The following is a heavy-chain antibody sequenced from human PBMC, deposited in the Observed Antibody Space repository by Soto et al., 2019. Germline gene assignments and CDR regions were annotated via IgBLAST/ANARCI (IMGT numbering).Heavy chain of an antibody. Sequence: KPSETLSLTCTVSGGSISSGTYYWSWIRQHPGKGLEWIGYIYYSGSTNYNPSLKSRVTMSVDTSKNQFSLKLNSVTAADTAVYYCARVDPAHDAFDIWGPGTMVTVSS. J-gene: IGHJ3*02. V-gene: IGHV4-31*03. D-gene: IGHD5-18*01. CDR2: IYYSGST. CDR1: GGSISSGTYY. CDR3: ARVDPAHDAFDI.